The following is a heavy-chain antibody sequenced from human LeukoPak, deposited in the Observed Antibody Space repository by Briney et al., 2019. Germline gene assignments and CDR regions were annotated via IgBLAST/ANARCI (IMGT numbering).Heavy chain of an antibody. CDR1: GGSISSYY. CDR2: IYTSGST. J-gene: IGHJ4*02. V-gene: IGHV4-4*07. Sequence: PSETLSLTCTVSGGSISSYYWSWIRQPAGKGLEWIGRIYTSGSTNYNPSLKSRLTISGDTSKTQFSLKLSSVTAADTAVYYCARGRSGRGWYYFDYWGQGTLVTVSS. CDR3: ARGRSGRGWYYFDY. D-gene: IGHD2-15*01.